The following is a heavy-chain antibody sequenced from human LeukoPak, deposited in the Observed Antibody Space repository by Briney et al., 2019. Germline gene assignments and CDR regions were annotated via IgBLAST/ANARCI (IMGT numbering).Heavy chain of an antibody. J-gene: IGHJ4*02. CDR3: ARGGDYYDSSGYPFDY. CDR2: IYYSGST. Sequence: PSETLSLTCTVSGGSISSYYWSWIRQPPGKGLEWIGYIYYSGSTYYNPSLKSRVTISVDRSKNQFSLKLSSVTAADTAVYYCARGGDYYDSSGYPFDYWGQGTLVTVSS. D-gene: IGHD3-22*01. V-gene: IGHV4-59*12. CDR1: GGSISSYY.